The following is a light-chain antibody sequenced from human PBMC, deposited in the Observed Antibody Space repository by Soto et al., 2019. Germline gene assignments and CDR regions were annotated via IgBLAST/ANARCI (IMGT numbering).Light chain of an antibody. V-gene: IGKV3-20*01. Sequence: EIVLTQSPGTLSLSPGERATFSCRASQSVSSNHLAWYQHKPGQAPRLLMYGASSRATGIPDRFSGNGSGTDSTLTISRLEPEDFAVYYCQQYGTSPFTFGPGTKVDIK. CDR2: GAS. CDR3: QQYGTSPFT. CDR1: QSVSSNH. J-gene: IGKJ3*01.